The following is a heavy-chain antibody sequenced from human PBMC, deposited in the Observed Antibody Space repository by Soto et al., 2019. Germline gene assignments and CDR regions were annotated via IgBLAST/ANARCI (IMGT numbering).Heavy chain of an antibody. J-gene: IGHJ4*02. V-gene: IGHV4-30-4*01. CDR2: IYYSGST. CDR3: ARGCRIYYDFWSGYYFDY. Sequence: SETLSLTCTVSGGSISSGDYYWSWIRQPPGKGLEWIGYIYYSGSTYYNPSLKSRVTISVDTSKNQFSLKLSSVTAADTAMYYCARGCRIYYDFWSGYYFDYWGQGTLVTVSS. D-gene: IGHD3-3*01. CDR1: GGSISSGDYY.